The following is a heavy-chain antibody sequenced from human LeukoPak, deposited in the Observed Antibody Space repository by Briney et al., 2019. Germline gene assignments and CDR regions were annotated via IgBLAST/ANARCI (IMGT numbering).Heavy chain of an antibody. Sequence: PGGSLRLSCAASGFTFSSYSMNWVRQAPGKGLEWVSSISSSSSYIYYADSVKGRFTSSRDNAKNALYLQMNSLRAEDPAVYYCARGEAAPQDYWGQGTLVTVSS. CDR2: ISSSSSYI. D-gene: IGHD2-15*01. V-gene: IGHV3-21*01. CDR3: ARGEAAPQDY. CDR1: GFTFSSYS. J-gene: IGHJ4*01.